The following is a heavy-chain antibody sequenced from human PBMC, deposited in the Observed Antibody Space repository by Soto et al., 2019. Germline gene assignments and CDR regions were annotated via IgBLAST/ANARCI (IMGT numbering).Heavy chain of an antibody. J-gene: IGHJ4*02. Sequence: QVQLQESGPGLVKPSETLSLTCAVSGGSISGYYWSWIRQPPGKRLEWIGYIYYSGYTNYNPSLKSRGTISVDKSKNQFSLALRSVTASDTAVYYCARDSVGSGYDWGQGTLVPVSP. CDR3: ARDSVGSGYD. CDR1: GGSISGYY. CDR2: IYYSGYT. D-gene: IGHD5-12*01. V-gene: IGHV4-59*01.